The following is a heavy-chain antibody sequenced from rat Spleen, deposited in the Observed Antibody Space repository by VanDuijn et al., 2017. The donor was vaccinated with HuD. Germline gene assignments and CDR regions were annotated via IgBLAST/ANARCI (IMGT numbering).Heavy chain of an antibody. CDR3: TRGDDGTYYYDWFAY. D-gene: IGHD1-12*02. V-gene: IGHV5-27*01. Sequence: EVQLVETGGGLVQPGRSLKLSCAASGFTFSNYYMAWVRQAPTKGLEWVAYISTGGSTYYPDSVKGRFTISRDNAKSTLYLQMNSLRSEDTATYYCTRGDDGTYYYDWFAYWGQGTLVTVSS. CDR2: ISTGGST. J-gene: IGHJ3*01. CDR1: GFTFSNYY.